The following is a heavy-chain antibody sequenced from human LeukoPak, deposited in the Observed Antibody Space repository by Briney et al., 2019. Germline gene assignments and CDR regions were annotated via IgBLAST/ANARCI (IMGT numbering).Heavy chain of an antibody. J-gene: IGHJ4*02. CDR3: ARVYWSKKVGANNADY. D-gene: IGHD1-26*01. CDR2: INQSGST. V-gene: IGHV4-34*01. CDR1: GGSFSGYY. Sequence: SETLSPTCAVYGGSFSGYYWGCIRQPPGKGLEWIGEINQSGSTNYNPSLKSRVTISVDTSKNQFSLKLSSVAAADTAVYYCARVYWSKKVGANNADYWGQGTLATVSS.